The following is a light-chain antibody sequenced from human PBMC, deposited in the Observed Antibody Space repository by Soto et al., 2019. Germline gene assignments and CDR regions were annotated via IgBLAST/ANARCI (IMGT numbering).Light chain of an antibody. Sequence: QSALTQPASVSGSPGQSITISCTGTSSDVGGYNYVSWYQQHPGKAPKLMISEVSNRPSGVSNRFSGSKSGNTASLTISGLQAEDEADYYCSSFAGSNNFPYVFGTGTKVTVL. CDR2: EVS. CDR1: SSDVGGYNY. CDR3: SSFAGSNNFPYV. V-gene: IGLV2-14*01. J-gene: IGLJ1*01.